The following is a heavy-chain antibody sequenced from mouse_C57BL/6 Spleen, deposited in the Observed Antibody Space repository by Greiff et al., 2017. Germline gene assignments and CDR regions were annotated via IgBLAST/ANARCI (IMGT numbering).Heavy chain of an antibody. CDR1: GFSLTSYA. CDR2: IWTGGGT. V-gene: IGHV2-9-1*01. Sequence: QVQLKESGPGLVAPSQSLSITCTVSGFSLTSYAISWVRQPPGKGLEWIGVIWTGGGTNYNSALKSRLSISKDNSKSQFFLNMNSLQTDVTARYYCTRGDGYYDYWGQGTTLTVSS. CDR3: TRGDGYYDY. D-gene: IGHD2-3*01. J-gene: IGHJ2*01.